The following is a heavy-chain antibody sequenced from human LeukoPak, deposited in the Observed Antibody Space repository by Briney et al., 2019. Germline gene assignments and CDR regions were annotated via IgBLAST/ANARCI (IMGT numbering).Heavy chain of an antibody. CDR2: ISGSGGST. CDR3: AKAIVVVIPSNDAFGI. Sequence: GGSLRLSCAASGFTFSSYAMSWVRQAPGKGLEWVSAISGSGGSTYYADSVKGRFTISRDNSKNTLYLQMNSLRAEDTAVYYCAKAIVVVIPSNDAFGIWGQGTMVTVSS. CDR1: GFTFSSYA. V-gene: IGHV3-23*01. D-gene: IGHD3-22*01. J-gene: IGHJ3*02.